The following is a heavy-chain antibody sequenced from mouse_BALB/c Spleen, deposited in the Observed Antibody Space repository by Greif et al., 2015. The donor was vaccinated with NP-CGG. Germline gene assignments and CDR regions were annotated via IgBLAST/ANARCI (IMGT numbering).Heavy chain of an antibody. J-gene: IGHJ4*01. V-gene: IGHV1-7*01. D-gene: IGHD1-1*02. CDR1: GYTFTSYW. CDR2: INPSTGYT. CDR3: ARGYDYDAMDY. Sequence: VQLQQSGAELAKPGASVKMSCKASGYTFTSYWMHWVKQRPGQGLEWIGYINPSTGYTEYNQKFKDKATLTADKSSSTAYMQLSSLTSEDSAVYYCARGYDYDAMDYWGQGTSVTVSS.